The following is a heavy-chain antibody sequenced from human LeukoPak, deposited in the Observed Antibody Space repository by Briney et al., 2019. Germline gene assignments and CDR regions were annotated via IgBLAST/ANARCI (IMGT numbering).Heavy chain of an antibody. CDR1: GFNFGANT. Sequence: PGGSLRLSCAASGFNFGANTMTWVRQAPGKGLEWVSSITASGGNTLYSDSVKGRFTISGDNSKNTLFLQMNSLRVEDTAVYYCARKNGGGNLRVPWGQGTLVTVSS. CDR2: ITASGGNT. CDR3: ARKNGGGNLRVP. D-gene: IGHD1-14*01. V-gene: IGHV3-23*01. J-gene: IGHJ5*02.